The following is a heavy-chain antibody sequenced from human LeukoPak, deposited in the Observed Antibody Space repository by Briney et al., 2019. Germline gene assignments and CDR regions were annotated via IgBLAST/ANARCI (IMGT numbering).Heavy chain of an antibody. CDR3: AKGAYDYIEIAYFDY. D-gene: IGHD5-12*01. V-gene: IGHV3-7*03. Sequence: GGSLRLSCAASGFTFSSYWMSWVRQAPGKGLEWVANIKQDGSEKYYVDSVKGRFSISRDKSKSTLYLQMNSLRAEDTAVYYCAKGAYDYIEIAYFDYWGQGSLVTVSS. CDR1: GFTFSSYW. J-gene: IGHJ4*02. CDR2: IKQDGSEK.